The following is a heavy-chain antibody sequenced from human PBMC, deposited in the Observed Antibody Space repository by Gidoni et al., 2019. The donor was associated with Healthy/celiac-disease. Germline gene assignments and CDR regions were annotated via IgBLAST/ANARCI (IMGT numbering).Heavy chain of an antibody. D-gene: IGHD3-22*01. CDR2: ISSSSSTI. V-gene: IGHV3-48*02. J-gene: IGHJ4*02. CDR3: ARDRMGYYDSSGFDY. CDR1: GFTFSSYS. Sequence: EVQLVESGGGLVQPGGSLSLSCAASGFTFSSYSMNWVRQAPGKGLEWVSYISSSSSTIYYADSVKGRFTISRDNAKNSLYLQMNSLRDEDTAVYYCARDRMGYYDSSGFDYWGQGTLVTVSS.